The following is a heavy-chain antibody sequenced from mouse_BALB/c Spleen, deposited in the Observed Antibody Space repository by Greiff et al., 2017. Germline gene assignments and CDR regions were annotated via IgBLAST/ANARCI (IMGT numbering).Heavy chain of an antibody. CDR3: ARSVGLRPPYFDV. CDR1: GYTFTSYT. Sequence: VQLQQSGAELARPGASVKMSCKASGYTFTSYTMHWVKQRPGQGLEWIGYINPSSGYTNYNQKFKDKATLTADKSSSTAYMQLSSLTSEDSAVYYCARSVGLRPPYFDVWGAGTTVTVSS. D-gene: IGHD1-2*01. CDR2: INPSSGYT. J-gene: IGHJ1*01. V-gene: IGHV1-4*01.